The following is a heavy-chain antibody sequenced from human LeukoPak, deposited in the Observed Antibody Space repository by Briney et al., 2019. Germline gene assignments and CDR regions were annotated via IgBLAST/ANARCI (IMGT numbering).Heavy chain of an antibody. CDR3: ATYRQVLLPFES. J-gene: IGHJ4*02. CDR2: IFPSGGEI. V-gene: IGHV3-53*01. D-gene: IGHD5-18*01. Sequence: GGSLRLSCTVSGFTVSTNSMSWVRQPPGKGLEWVSSIFPSGGEIHYADSVRGRFTISRDNSKSILSLQMNSLRAEDTAIYYCATYRQVLLPFESWGQGTLVTVSS. CDR1: GFTVSTNS.